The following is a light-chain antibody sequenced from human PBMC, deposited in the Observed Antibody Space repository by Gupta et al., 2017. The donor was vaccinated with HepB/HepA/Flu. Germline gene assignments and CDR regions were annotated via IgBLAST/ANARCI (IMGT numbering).Light chain of an antibody. CDR3: QQCNSVPRT. V-gene: IGKV4-1*01. Sequence: DIVMTQSPDSLAVSLGERGTINCKCSQSIFNNCLAWYQQKPEQPPKLLIYWASTRESGVPDRFSGSGSGTDFTLTISNLQAEDVAVYYCQQCNSVPRTFGQGTKVEIK. J-gene: IGKJ1*01. CDR2: WAS. CDR1: QSIFNNC.